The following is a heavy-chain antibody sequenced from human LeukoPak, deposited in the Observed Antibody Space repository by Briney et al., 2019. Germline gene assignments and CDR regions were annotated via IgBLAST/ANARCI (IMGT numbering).Heavy chain of an antibody. CDR3: ARDNYYDSSGYYPYDAFDI. D-gene: IGHD3-22*01. J-gene: IGHJ3*02. V-gene: IGHV3-33*01. Sequence: PGGSLRLSCAASGFTFSSYGMHWVRQAPGKGLEWVAVIWYDGSNKYYADSVKGRFTISRDNSKNTLYLQMNSLRAEDRAVYYCARDNYYDSSGYYPYDAFDIWGQGTMVTVSS. CDR1: GFTFSSYG. CDR2: IWYDGSNK.